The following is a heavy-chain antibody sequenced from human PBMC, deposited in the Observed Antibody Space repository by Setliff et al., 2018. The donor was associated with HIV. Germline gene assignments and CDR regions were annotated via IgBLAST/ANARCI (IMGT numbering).Heavy chain of an antibody. Sequence: GGSLRLSCAASGFTFSSYGVHWVRQAPGKGLEWVAFIRNDGSDKHYVDSVKGRFTISRDNAKNSLYLQMNSLRAEDTAVYYCARGWFDSWGQGTLVTVSS. CDR1: GFTFSSYG. V-gene: IGHV3-30*02. CDR3: ARGWFDS. J-gene: IGHJ5*01. CDR2: IRNDGSDK.